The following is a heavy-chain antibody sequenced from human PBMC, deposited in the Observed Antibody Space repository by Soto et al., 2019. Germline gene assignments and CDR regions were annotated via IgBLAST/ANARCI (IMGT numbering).Heavy chain of an antibody. V-gene: IGHV3-23*01. CDR3: AKSPKTLGIAVATDAFDI. CDR2: ISGSGGST. J-gene: IGHJ3*02. Sequence: GGSLRLSCAASGFTFSSYAMSWVRQAPGKGLEWVSAISGSGGSTYYADSVKGRFTISRDNSKNTLYLQMNSLRAEDTAVYYCAKSPKTLGIAVATDAFDIWGQGTMVTVSS. D-gene: IGHD6-19*01. CDR1: GFTFSSYA.